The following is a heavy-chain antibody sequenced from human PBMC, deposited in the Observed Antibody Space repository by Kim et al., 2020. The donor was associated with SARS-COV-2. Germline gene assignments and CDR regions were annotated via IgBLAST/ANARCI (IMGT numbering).Heavy chain of an antibody. J-gene: IGHJ4*02. D-gene: IGHD3-10*01. CDR3: ARDHDYGSAFDY. Sequence: TNYAQKFQGRLTMSTDTSTSTAYMELRSLASDVTAVYYCARDHDYGSAFDYWGQGTLVIVSS. V-gene: IGHV1-18*01. CDR2: T.